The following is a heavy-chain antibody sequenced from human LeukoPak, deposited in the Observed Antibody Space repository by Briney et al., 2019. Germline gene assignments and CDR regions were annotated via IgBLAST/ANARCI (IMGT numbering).Heavy chain of an antibody. Sequence: GGSLRLSCAASGFTFSSYAMSWVRQAPGKGLEWVSAISGSGGSTYYADSVKGRFTISRDNSKNTLYLQMNSLKTEDTAVYYCTTDSRDILTGYYYFDYWGQGTLVTVSS. CDR2: ISGSGGST. CDR1: GFTFSSYA. J-gene: IGHJ4*02. V-gene: IGHV3-23*01. D-gene: IGHD3-9*01. CDR3: TTDSRDILTGYYYFDY.